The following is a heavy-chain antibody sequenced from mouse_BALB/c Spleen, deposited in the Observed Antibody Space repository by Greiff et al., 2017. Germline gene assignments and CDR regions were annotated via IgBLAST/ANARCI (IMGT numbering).Heavy chain of an antibody. J-gene: IGHJ3*01. D-gene: IGHD2-2*01. Sequence: DVMLVESGGGLVQPGGSLRLSCATSGFTFSDFYMEWVRQPPGKRLEWIAASRNKANDYTTEYSASVKGRFIVSRDTSQSILYLQMNALRAEDTAIYYCARDAYYGYDVAWFAYWGQGTLVTVSA. CDR2: SRNKANDYTT. V-gene: IGHV7-1*02. CDR3: ARDAYYGYDVAWFAY. CDR1: GFTFSDFY.